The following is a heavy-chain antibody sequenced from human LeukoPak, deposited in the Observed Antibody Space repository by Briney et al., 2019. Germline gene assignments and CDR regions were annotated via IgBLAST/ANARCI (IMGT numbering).Heavy chain of an antibody. D-gene: IGHD1-26*01. Sequence: SQTLSLTCAISGDSVSSNSAAWNWIRQSPSRGLEWLGRTYYRSKWYNDYAVSVKSRITINPDTSKNQFSLQLNSVTPEDTAVYYCARVEWELLGGSYHYYYMDVWGKGTTVTVSS. CDR3: ARVEWELLGGSYHYYYMDV. V-gene: IGHV6-1*01. CDR1: GDSVSSNSAA. J-gene: IGHJ6*03. CDR2: TYYRSKWYN.